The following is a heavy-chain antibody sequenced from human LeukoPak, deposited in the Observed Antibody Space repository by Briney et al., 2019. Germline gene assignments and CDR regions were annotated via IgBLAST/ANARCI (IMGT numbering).Heavy chain of an antibody. V-gene: IGHV3-30-3*01. CDR2: ISYDGSNK. CDR3: ARDQGPAHDY. CDR1: GFTFSSYA. J-gene: IGHJ4*02. Sequence: GGSLRLSCAASGFTFSSYAMHRVRQAPGKGLEWVAVISYDGSNKYYADSVKGRFTISRDNSKNTLYLQMNSLRAEDTAVYYCARDQGPAHDYWGQGTLVTVSS.